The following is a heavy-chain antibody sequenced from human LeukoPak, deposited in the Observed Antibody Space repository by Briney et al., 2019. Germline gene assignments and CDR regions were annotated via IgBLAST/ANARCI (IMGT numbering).Heavy chain of an antibody. V-gene: IGHV4-59*01. D-gene: IGHD1-26*01. CDR2: IYYSGST. CDR3: ARVGATKSARGAFDI. CDR1: GGSISSYY. Sequence: SETLSLTCTVSGGSISSYYWSWIRQPPGKGLEWIGYIYYSGSTNYSPSLKSRVTISVDTSKNQFSLKLSSVTAADTAVYYCARVGATKSARGAFDIWGQGTMVTVSS. J-gene: IGHJ3*02.